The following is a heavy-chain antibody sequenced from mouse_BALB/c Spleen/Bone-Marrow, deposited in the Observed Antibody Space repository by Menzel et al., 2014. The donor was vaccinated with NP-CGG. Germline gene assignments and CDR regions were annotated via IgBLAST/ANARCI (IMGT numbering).Heavy chain of an antibody. J-gene: IGHJ4*01. V-gene: IGHV1S56*01. D-gene: IGHD1-1*01. CDR3: ARSFYGRPMDY. Sequence: VQLQQSGPELVKPGASVRISCKASGYTFTSYYIHWLKQRPGQGLEWIGWIYPGNVNTKYNEKFKGKATLTADKSSGTAYMQLSSLTSEDSAVYFCARSFYGRPMDYWGQGTSVTVSS. CDR1: GYTFTSYY. CDR2: IYPGNVNT.